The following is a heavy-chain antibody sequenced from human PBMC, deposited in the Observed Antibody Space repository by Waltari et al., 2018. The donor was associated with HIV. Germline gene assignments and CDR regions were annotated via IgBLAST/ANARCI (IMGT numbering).Heavy chain of an antibody. CDR1: GGPNSRCSYY. J-gene: IGHJ2*01. D-gene: IGHD5-18*01. V-gene: IGHV4-61*02. CDR2: IYTSGTT. Sequence: QVQLQESGPRLVTPSQTLSLPPTVPGGPNSRCSYYWSWIRQSAGKGLEWIGRIYTSGTTTYNPSLNSRVTISIDTSKNQFSLNLSSVTAADTAVYYCARDVCVQGWLNDIWNFDVWGRGTLVTVSS. CDR3: ARDVCVQGWLNDIWNFDV.